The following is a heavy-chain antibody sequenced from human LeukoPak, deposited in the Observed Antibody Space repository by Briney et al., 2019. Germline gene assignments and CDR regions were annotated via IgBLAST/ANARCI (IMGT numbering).Heavy chain of an antibody. CDR2: IRYDGSRK. D-gene: IGHD4/OR15-4a*01. Sequence: GGSLRLSCAASGFTFSSYGMHWVRQAPGKGLEWVAFIRYDGSRKYYADSVKGRFTISRDNSKNTLYLQMNSLRAEDTAMYYCAKVSLNMVNDAFDIWGQGTMVSVSS. J-gene: IGHJ3*02. CDR3: AKVSLNMVNDAFDI. V-gene: IGHV3-30*02. CDR1: GFTFSSYG.